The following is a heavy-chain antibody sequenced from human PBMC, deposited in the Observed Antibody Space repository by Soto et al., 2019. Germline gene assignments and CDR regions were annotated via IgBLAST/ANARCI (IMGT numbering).Heavy chain of an antibody. CDR1: GFTVSSNY. V-gene: IGHV3-66*04. Sequence: EVQLVESGGGLVQPGGSLRLSCAASGFTVSSNYMSWVRQAPGKGLEWVSVIYSGGSAYYADSVKGRFTISRDNSKTTRYLQMNSLRAEDTAVYYCARHGYSYGGGYFDYWGQGTLVTVSS. D-gene: IGHD5-18*01. CDR2: IYSGGSA. J-gene: IGHJ4*02. CDR3: ARHGYSYGGGYFDY.